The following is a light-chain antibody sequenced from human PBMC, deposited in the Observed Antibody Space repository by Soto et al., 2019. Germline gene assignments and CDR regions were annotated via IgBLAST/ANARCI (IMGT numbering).Light chain of an antibody. J-gene: IGLJ1*01. Sequence: QSVLTQPPSASGSPGQSVTFSCTGTSSDIGDYNYVSWYQQHPGKAPKLMIYEVTKRLSGVPDRFSGSKSGNTASLTVSGLQADDEADYYCSSYAGNNNDVFGTGTKVTVL. CDR3: SSYAGNNNDV. CDR2: EVT. CDR1: SSDIGDYNY. V-gene: IGLV2-8*01.